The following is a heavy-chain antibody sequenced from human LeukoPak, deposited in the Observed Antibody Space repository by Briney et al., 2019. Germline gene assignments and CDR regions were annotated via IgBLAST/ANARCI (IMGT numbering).Heavy chain of an antibody. CDR2: IIPISGIA. D-gene: IGHD3-22*01. CDR1: GGTFSSYA. V-gene: IGHV1-69*04. CDR3: ASYYDSSGYPSQPDYYYGMDV. Sequence: GASVKVSCKASGGTFSSYAISWVRQAPGQGLEWMGRIIPISGIANYAQKFQGRVTITADKSTSTAYMELSSLRSEDTAVYYCASYYDSSGYPSQPDYYYGMDVWGQGTTVTVSS. J-gene: IGHJ6*02.